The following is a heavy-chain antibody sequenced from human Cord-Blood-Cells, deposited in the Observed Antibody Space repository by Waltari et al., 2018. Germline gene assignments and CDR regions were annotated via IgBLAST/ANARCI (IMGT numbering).Heavy chain of an antibody. CDR1: GYSISSGYY. CDR2: IYHSGST. J-gene: IGHJ3*02. CDR3: ARTNCSSTSCYAFDI. D-gene: IGHD2-2*01. V-gene: IGHV4-38-2*01. Sequence: QVQLQESGPGLVKPSETLSLTCAVSGYSISSGYYWGWIRQPPGKGLEWIGSIYHSGSTYYNPSLKSRVTMSVDTSKNQFSLKLSSVTAADTAVYYCARTNCSSTSCYAFDIWGQGTMVTVSS.